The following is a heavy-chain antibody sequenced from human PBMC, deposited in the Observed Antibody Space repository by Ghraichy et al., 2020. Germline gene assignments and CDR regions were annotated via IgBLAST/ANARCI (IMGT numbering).Heavy chain of an antibody. Sequence: GESLNISCAASGFTFSSYWMSWVRQAPGKGLEWVANIKQDGSEKYYVDSVKGRFTISRDNAKNSLYLQMNSLRAEDTAVYYCARGSRGTMVQGVIYYWGQGTLVTVSS. CDR1: GFTFSSYW. CDR3: ARGSRGTMVQGVIYY. J-gene: IGHJ4*02. CDR2: IKQDGSEK. D-gene: IGHD3-10*01. V-gene: IGHV3-7*03.